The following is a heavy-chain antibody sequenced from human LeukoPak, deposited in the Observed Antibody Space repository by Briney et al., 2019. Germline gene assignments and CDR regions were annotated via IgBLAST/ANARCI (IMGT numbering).Heavy chain of an antibody. CDR3: ASSSQYYDYVWGSYRPYYFDY. Sequence: PSETLSLTCTVSGGSISSYYWSWIRQPPGKGLEWIGYIYYSGSTNYNPSLKSRVTISVDTSKNQFSLKLSSVTAADTAVYYCASSSQYYDYVWGSYRPYYFDYWGRGTLVTVSS. V-gene: IGHV4-59*08. CDR1: GGSISSYY. D-gene: IGHD3-16*02. CDR2: IYYSGST. J-gene: IGHJ4*02.